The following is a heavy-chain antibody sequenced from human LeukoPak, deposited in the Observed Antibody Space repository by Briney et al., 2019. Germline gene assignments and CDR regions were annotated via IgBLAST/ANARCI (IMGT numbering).Heavy chain of an antibody. Sequence: ASVKVSCKASGYTFTGYYIHWVRQAPGQGLEWMGLINPNSGATNYPQKFQGRITMPRDTSISTAYMELRSLTSDDTAVYYCARDLGGYHYGSGNYPQWGKGTLVTVSS. CDR1: GYTFTGYY. V-gene: IGHV1-2*02. CDR2: INPNSGAT. CDR3: ARDLGGYHYGSGNYPQ. J-gene: IGHJ4*02. D-gene: IGHD3-10*01.